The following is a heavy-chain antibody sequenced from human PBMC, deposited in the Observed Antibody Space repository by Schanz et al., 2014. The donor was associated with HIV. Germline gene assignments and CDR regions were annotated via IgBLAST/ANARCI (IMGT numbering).Heavy chain of an antibody. Sequence: VHLGQSGGGLVQPGGSLRLSCAASGFTFSSYAMSWVRQAPGKGLEWVSTISGSGGSPYYADSVKGRFTISRDNSKNTLYLQMNSLRAEDTAVYYCAKGLTIWLQPPFDHWGQGTLVTVSS. CDR1: GFTFSSYA. CDR2: ISGSGGSP. CDR3: AKGLTIWLQPPFDH. J-gene: IGHJ4*02. V-gene: IGHV3-23*04. D-gene: IGHD5-12*01.